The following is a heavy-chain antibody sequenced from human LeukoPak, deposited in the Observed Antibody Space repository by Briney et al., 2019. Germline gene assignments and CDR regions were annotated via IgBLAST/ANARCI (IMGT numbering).Heavy chain of an antibody. CDR2: IYYSGST. CDR1: GGSISSGDYY. J-gene: IGHJ4*02. Sequence: PSQTLSLTCTVSGGSISSGDYYWSWIRQPPGKGLEWIGYIYYSGSTYYNPSLKSRVTISVDTSKNQFSLKLSSVTAADTAVYYCARVLGRPPVVATIDYWGQGTLVTVSS. D-gene: IGHD5-12*01. V-gene: IGHV4-30-4*08. CDR3: ARVLGRPPVVATIDY.